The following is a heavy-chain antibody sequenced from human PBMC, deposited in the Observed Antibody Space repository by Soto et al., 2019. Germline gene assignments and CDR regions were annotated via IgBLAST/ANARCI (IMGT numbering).Heavy chain of an antibody. Sequence: EVQLVESGGGLVQPGGSLRLSCVASGFTVSSSWMSWVRQAPGKGLEWVANIKKDGSDKYYVDSVEGRFTISRDNAKTSLYLQMNSLRAEATAVYYCARTSSVAAALWGQGTMVIVSS. CDR1: GFTVSSSW. D-gene: IGHD6-13*01. J-gene: IGHJ3*01. CDR2: IKKDGSDK. CDR3: ARTSSVAAAL. V-gene: IGHV3-7*01.